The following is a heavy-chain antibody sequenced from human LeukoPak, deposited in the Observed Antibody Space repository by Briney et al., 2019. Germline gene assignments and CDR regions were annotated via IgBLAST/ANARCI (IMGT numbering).Heavy chain of an antibody. J-gene: IGHJ4*02. CDR3: ARGYDILTGYYY. CDR2: INPNSGGT. D-gene: IGHD3-9*01. CDR1: GYTFTGYY. V-gene: IGHV1-2*02. Sequence: ASVKVSCTASGYTFTGYYMHWVRQAPGQGLEWMGWINPNSGGTNYAQKFQGRVTMTRDTSISTAYMELSRLRSDDTAVYYCARGYDILTGYYYWGQGTLVTVSS.